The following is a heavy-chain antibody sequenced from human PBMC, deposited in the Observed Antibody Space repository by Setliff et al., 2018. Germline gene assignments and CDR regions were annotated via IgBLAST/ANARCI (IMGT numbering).Heavy chain of an antibody. CDR2: IYYSGST. CDR1: GGSISSGGYY. J-gene: IGHJ4*02. D-gene: IGHD3-3*01. V-gene: IGHV4-31*03. Sequence: SETLSLTCTVSGGSISSGGYYWSWIRQHPGKGLEWIGYIYYSGSTYYNPSLKSRVTVPVDTSKNQFSLKLSSVTAADTAVYYCARVPNFWSGYSDYWGQGTLVTVSS. CDR3: ARVPNFWSGYSDY.